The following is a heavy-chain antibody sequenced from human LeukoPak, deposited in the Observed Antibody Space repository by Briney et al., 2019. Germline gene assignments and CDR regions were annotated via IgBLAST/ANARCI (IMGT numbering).Heavy chain of an antibody. CDR1: GFIFSQYS. D-gene: IGHD5-12*01. V-gene: IGHV3-48*01. CDR3: ARDAGNSGYGCDL. J-gene: IGHJ5*02. Sequence: GGSLRLSCAASGFIFSQYSMNWVRQAPGKGLEWVSHIRSSSETFYADSVKGRFTISTDNARNSLYLQMNNLRGEDTAIYYCARDAGNSGYGCDLWGQGTLVTVSS. CDR2: IRSSSET.